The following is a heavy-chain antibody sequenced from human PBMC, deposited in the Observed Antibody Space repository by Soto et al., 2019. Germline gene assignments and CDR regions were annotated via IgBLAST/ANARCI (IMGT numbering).Heavy chain of an antibody. CDR3: ASDRRTTDGMDA. J-gene: IGHJ6*02. Sequence: EVQLVESGGGLVQPGGSLRLSCAASGFTVSSNYMSWVRQAPGKGLEWVSVIYSGGRTYYADSVKGRLTISRDNSKNKLYPQMNRLRAQDTAVYSCASDRRTTDGMDAWGHGTTVTVSS. CDR2: IYSGGRT. CDR1: GFTVSSNY. D-gene: IGHD1-7*01. V-gene: IGHV3-66*01.